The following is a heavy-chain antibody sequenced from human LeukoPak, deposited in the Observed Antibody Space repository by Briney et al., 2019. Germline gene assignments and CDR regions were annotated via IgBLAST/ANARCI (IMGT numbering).Heavy chain of an antibody. CDR1: GGTFSSYA. Sequence: ASVKVSCKASGGTFSSYAISWVRQAPGQGLEWMGGIIPIFGTANYAQKFQGRVTITADKSTSTAYMELSSLRSEDTAVYYCARGMVLWFGELLYQRWFDPWGQGTLVTVSS. D-gene: IGHD3-10*01. V-gene: IGHV1-69*06. CDR2: IIPIFGTA. CDR3: ARGMVLWFGELLYQRWFDP. J-gene: IGHJ5*02.